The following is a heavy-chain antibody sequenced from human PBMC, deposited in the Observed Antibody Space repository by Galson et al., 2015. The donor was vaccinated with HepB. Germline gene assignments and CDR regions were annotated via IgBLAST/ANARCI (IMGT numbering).Heavy chain of an antibody. CDR1: GSTFTSYD. D-gene: IGHD3-3*01. Sequence: SVTVSCKASGSTFTSYDINWVRQATGQGLEWMGWMNPNSGNTGYAQKFQGRVTMTRNTSISTAYMELSSLRSEDTAVYYCARDNYDFYWFDPWGQGTLVTVSS. CDR3: ARDNYDFYWFDP. CDR2: MNPNSGNT. J-gene: IGHJ5*02. V-gene: IGHV1-8*01.